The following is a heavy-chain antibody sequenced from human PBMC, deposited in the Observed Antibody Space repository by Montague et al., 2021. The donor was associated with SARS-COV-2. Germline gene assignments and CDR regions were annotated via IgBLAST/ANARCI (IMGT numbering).Heavy chain of an antibody. J-gene: IGHJ4*02. CDR2: IYYSGST. V-gene: IGHV4-39*07. D-gene: IGHD3/OR15-3a*01. CDR1: GGSISSSSHY. CDR3: VRGGTLARARISCLDV. Sequence: SETLSLTCTVSGGSISSSSHYWGCIRQPPGKGLEWLGSIYYSGSTYYNPSLKSRVTISVHTSKNQFSLKLNSVTAADTAVYYCVRGGTLARARISCLDVWGQGTLVTVSS.